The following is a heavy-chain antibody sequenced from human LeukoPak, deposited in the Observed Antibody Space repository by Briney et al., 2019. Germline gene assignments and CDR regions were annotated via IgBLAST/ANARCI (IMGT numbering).Heavy chain of an antibody. CDR1: GFTFSSYE. J-gene: IGHJ4*02. CDR2: ISSSGSTI. CDR3: AITMVRGVIIASDY. V-gene: IGHV3-48*03. Sequence: PGGSLRLSCAASGFTFSSYEMNWVRQAPGKGLEWVSYISSSGSTIYYADSVKGRFTISRDNAKNSLYLQMNSLRAEDTAVYYCAITMVRGVIIASDYWGQGTLVTVSS. D-gene: IGHD3-10*01.